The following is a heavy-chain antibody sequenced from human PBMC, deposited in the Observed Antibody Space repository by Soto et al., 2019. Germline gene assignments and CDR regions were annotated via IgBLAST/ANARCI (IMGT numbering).Heavy chain of an antibody. J-gene: IGHJ3*02. CDR2: IIPILGIA. Sequence: QVQLVQSGAEVKKPGSSVKVSCKASGGTFSSYTISWVRQAPGQGLEWMGRIIPILGIANYAQKFQGRVTITADKSTSQAYMELRSLRSEDTAVDYCARSGCSIVVVPAAAGAFDICGRGTMVRVSS. V-gene: IGHV1-69*02. CDR1: GGTFSSYT. D-gene: IGHD2-2*01. CDR3: ARSGCSIVVVPAAAGAFDI.